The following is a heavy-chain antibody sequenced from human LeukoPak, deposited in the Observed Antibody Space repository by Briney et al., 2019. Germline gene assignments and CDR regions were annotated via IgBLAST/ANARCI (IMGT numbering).Heavy chain of an antibody. CDR1: GFTFSSFG. CDR2: IRVSGST. V-gene: IGHV3-23*01. Sequence: GGSLRLSCAASGFTFSSFGMHWVRQAPGKGLEWVSGIRVSGSTYYPDSVTGRFTISRDNSENTLYLQMSGLRAEDTAIHYCAKGTGDTAYYFDFWGQGVLVTVSS. D-gene: IGHD7-27*01. J-gene: IGHJ4*02. CDR3: AKGTGDTAYYFDF.